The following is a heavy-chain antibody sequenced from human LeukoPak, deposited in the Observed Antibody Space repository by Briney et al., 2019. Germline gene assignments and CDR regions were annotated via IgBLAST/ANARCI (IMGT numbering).Heavy chain of an antibody. V-gene: IGHV4-59*01. CDR1: VGSISRYY. CDR3: ARVTGYMIEDYFDY. Sequence: SGTLSLTCTVSVGSISRYYWSWIRQPPGKGLEWVGYIYYSGSTNYNPSLKSRVTISVDTSKNQLYLRPSSVTAADTAVYSCARVTGYMIEDYFDYWGQGTLVTVSS. D-gene: IGHD3-22*01. J-gene: IGHJ4*02. CDR2: IYYSGST.